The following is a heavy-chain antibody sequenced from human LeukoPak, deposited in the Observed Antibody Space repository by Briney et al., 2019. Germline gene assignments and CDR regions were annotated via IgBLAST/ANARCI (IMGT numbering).Heavy chain of an antibody. CDR3: ARGFAYFDY. Sequence: GASVKVSCKASGYTFTDYYMHWVRQAPGQGLEWMGWINPNSGGTNFAQKFQGRVTVTRDTSISTAYMDLSRLRSDDTAIYYCARGFAYFDYWGQGTLVTVSS. CDR1: GYTFTDYY. V-gene: IGHV1-2*02. J-gene: IGHJ4*02. CDR2: INPNSGGT.